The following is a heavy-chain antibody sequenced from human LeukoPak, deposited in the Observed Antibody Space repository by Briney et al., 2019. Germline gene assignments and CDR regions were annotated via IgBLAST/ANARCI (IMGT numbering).Heavy chain of an antibody. CDR1: GYSISSGYY. CDR3: ARGVYNLALIFDY. V-gene: IGHV4-38-2*02. CDR2: IYHSGST. D-gene: IGHD5-24*01. Sequence: PSETLSLTCTVSGYSISSGYYWGWIRQPPGKGLEWIGSIYHSGSTYYNPSLKSRVTISVDTSKNQFSLKLSSVTAEDTAVYYCARGVYNLALIFDYWGQGALVTVSS. J-gene: IGHJ4*02.